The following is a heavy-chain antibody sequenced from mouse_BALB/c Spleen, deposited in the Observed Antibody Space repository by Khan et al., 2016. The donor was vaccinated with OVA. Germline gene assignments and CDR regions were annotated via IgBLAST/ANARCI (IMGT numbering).Heavy chain of an antibody. CDR3: ARGYFGNYEFVY. CDR2: IFPGTGTT. Sequence: QVQLQQSGAELVKPGASVKLSCKTSGYTFTSYWIQWVKQRPGQGLGWIGQIFPGTGTTYYNENFKGKATLTVDTSSSTAYMPLSSLTSEDSAVFFWARGYFGNYEFVYWGQGTLVTVSP. CDR1: GYTFTSYW. V-gene: IGHV1S132*01. D-gene: IGHD2-1*01. J-gene: IGHJ3*01.